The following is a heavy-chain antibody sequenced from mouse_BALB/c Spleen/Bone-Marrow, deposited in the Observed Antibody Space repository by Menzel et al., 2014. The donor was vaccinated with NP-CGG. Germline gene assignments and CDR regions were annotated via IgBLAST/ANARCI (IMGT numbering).Heavy chain of an antibody. CDR2: INPYNGDT. CDR3: ARSGYYGSSYFDY. J-gene: IGHJ2*01. Sequence: EVKLVESGPELVKPGASVKISCKASGYSLTGYFMNWVMQSHGKSLEWIGRINPYNGDTFYNQKFKGKATLTVDKSSSTAHMELRSLASEDSAVYYCARSGYYGSSYFDYWGQGTTLTVSS. D-gene: IGHD1-1*01. V-gene: IGHV1-20*02. CDR1: GYSLTGYF.